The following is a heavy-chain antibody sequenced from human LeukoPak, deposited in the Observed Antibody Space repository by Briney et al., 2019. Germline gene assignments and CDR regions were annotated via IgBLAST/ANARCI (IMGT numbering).Heavy chain of an antibody. CDR2: INPNSGGT. J-gene: IGHJ5*02. D-gene: IGHD3-9*01. CDR3: ARVPGRNVLRYLEASSNWFDP. Sequence: GASVKVSCKASGYTFTCYYMHWVRQAPGQGLEWMGWINPNSGGTNYAQKFQGRVTMTRDTSISTAYMELSRLRSDDTAVYYCARVPGRNVLRYLEASSNWFDPWGQGTLVTVSS. V-gene: IGHV1-2*02. CDR1: GYTFTCYY.